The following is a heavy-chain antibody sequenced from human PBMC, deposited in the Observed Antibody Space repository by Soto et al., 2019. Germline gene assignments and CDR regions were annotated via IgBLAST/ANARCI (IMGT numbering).Heavy chain of an antibody. Sequence: PSETLSLTCTVSGGSISSGGYYWSWIRQHPGKGLEWIGYIYYSGSTYYNPSLKSRVTISVDTSKYQFSLKLSSVTAADTAVYYCARIGNPSEMDILTGPIMYYFDYWGQGTLVTVSS. CDR3: ARIGNPSEMDILTGPIMYYFDY. CDR2: IYYSGST. J-gene: IGHJ4*02. D-gene: IGHD3-9*01. CDR1: GGSISSGGYY. V-gene: IGHV4-31*03.